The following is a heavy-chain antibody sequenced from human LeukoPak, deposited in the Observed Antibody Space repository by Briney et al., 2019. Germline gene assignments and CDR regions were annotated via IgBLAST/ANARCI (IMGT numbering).Heavy chain of an antibody. V-gene: IGHV3-20*04. Sequence: GGSLRLSCAASGFTFDDYGMSWVRQAPGKGLEWVSGINWNGGSTGYADSVKGRFTISRDNAKNSLYLRMNSLRAEDTALYYCARERTSLLWFGELFLLDPWGQGTLVTVSS. J-gene: IGHJ5*02. CDR1: GFTFDDYG. CDR2: INWNGGST. CDR3: ARERTSLLWFGELFLLDP. D-gene: IGHD3-10*01.